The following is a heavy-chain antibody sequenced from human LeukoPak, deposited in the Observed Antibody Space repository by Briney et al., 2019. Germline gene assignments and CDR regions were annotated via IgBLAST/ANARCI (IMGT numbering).Heavy chain of an antibody. CDR1: GFTFSSYS. J-gene: IGHJ4*02. CDR2: IWYDGSNK. Sequence: RPGGSLRLSCAASGFTFSSYSMNWVRQAPGKGLEWVALIWYDGSNKYYADSVKGRFTISRDNSRNTLYLQMNSLRAEDTAVYYCARLRGSYMDSWGQGTLVTVSS. D-gene: IGHD1-26*01. V-gene: IGHV3-33*08. CDR3: ARLRGSYMDS.